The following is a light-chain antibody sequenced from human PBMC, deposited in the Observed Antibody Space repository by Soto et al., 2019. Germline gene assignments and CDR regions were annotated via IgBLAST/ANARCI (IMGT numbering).Light chain of an antibody. CDR1: QNIGNF. J-gene: IGKJ3*01. Sequence: EIVLTQSPSNMSLSPGERATLSCRASQNIGNFLAWYQHKPGQAPRLLIYDASKRATDIPARFSGSGSETDFTLTISSLEPADFAVDYCQQRTTCTPLFAFGPGTRVDIK. CDR2: DAS. V-gene: IGKV3-11*01. CDR3: QQRTTCTPLFA.